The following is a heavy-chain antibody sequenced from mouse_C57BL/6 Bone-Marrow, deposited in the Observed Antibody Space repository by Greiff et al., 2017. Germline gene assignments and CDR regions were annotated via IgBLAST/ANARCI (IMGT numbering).Heavy chain of an antibody. Sequence: DVQLQESGAELVKPGASVKLSCTASGFNIKDYYMHWVKQRTEQGLEWIGRIDPEDGETKYAQKFQGKATLTADTSSNTAYLQLSSLTSEDTAVYYCARFGTTVVATRYFDVWGTGTTVTVSS. CDR2: IDPEDGET. J-gene: IGHJ1*03. D-gene: IGHD1-1*01. V-gene: IGHV14-2*01. CDR3: ARFGTTVVATRYFDV. CDR1: GFNIKDYY.